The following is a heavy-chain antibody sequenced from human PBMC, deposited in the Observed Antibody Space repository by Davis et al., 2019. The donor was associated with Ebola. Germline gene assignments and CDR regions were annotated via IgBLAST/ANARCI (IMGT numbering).Heavy chain of an antibody. CDR3: ARDAPAYYGEGTWFDP. CDR2: INPSGGST. V-gene: IGHV1-46*01. J-gene: IGHJ5*02. CDR1: GYTFTSYY. D-gene: IGHD4-17*01. Sequence: ASVKVSCKASGYTFTSYYMHWVRQAPGQGLEWMGIINPSGGSTSYAQKFQGRVTITADESTSTAYMELSSLRSEDTAVYYCARDAPAYYGEGTWFDPWGQGTLVTVSS.